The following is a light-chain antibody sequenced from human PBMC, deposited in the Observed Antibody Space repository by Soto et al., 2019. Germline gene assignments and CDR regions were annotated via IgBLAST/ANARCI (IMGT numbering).Light chain of an antibody. J-gene: IGLJ1*01. CDR3: LVFWGGVSV. Sequence: QAVVTQEPSLTVSPGGTVTLTCASSTGAVTSGFYTSWFQQKPGQSPRALIYSASKKHSWTPARFSGSLIGGKAALTLSGVQPEDEADYYCLVFWGGVSVLGTGTKVTVL. CDR1: TGAVTSGFY. CDR2: SAS. V-gene: IGLV7-43*01.